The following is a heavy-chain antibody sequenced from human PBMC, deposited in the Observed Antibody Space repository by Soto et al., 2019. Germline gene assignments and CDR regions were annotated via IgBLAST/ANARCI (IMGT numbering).Heavy chain of an antibody. V-gene: IGHV4-59*02. CDR3: ARVPITMVREGYGMDV. CDR2: IYYSGST. CDR1: GGSVSTYY. J-gene: IGHJ6*02. Sequence: SETLSLTCTVSGGSVSTYYWNWIRQPPGKGLESIGYIYYSGSTNYNPSLKSRVTISVDTSKNQFSLKLSSVTAADTAVYYCARVPITMVREGYGMDVWGQGTTVTVSS. D-gene: IGHD3-10*01.